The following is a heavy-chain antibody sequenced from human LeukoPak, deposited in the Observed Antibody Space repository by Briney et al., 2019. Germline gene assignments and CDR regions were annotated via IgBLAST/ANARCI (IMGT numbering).Heavy chain of an antibody. CDR2: IRYDGSNK. CDR1: GFTFSTHG. D-gene: IGHD3-22*01. V-gene: IGHV3-30*02. J-gene: IGHJ1*01. CDR3: AKWASSGYYFHH. Sequence: GGSLRLSCAASGFTFSTHGMHWVRQDPGKGREWVAFIRYDGSNKYYAGCVKGRFTISRDNSKNTLYLQINSRRAEDTAVYYCAKWASSGYYFHHWGQGTLVTVSS.